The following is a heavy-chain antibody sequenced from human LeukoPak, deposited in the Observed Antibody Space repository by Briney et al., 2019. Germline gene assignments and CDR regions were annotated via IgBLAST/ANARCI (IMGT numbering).Heavy chain of an antibody. CDR1: GFTFSDYV. V-gene: IGHV3-23*01. D-gene: IGHD3/OR15-3a*01. J-gene: IGHJ4*02. CDR3: AKDRTRHDY. CDR2: ITASGDRT. Sequence: PGESLRLSCAASGFTFSDYVMIWVRQAPGKGLEWVSGITASGDRTFYGDSVRGRFTMSRDNSKNTVYLQMNSLRIDDTAVYYCAKDRTRHDYWGQGTLVTVSS.